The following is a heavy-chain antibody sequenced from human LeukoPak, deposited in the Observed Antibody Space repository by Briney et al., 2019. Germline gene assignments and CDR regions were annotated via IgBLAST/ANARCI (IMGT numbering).Heavy chain of an antibody. V-gene: IGHV1-69-2*01. CDR1: GYTFTDYY. CDR2: VDPEDGET. Sequence: ASVKVSCKVSGYTFTDYYMHWVQQAPGKGLEWMGLVDPEDGETIYAEKFQGRVTITADTSTDTAYMELSSLRSEDTAVYYCATGGGRELPYQPVYWGQGTLVTVSS. J-gene: IGHJ4*02. D-gene: IGHD1-26*01. CDR3: ATGGGRELPYQPVY.